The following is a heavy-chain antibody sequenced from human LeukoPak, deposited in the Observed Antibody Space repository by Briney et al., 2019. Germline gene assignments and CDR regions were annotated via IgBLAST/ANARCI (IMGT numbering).Heavy chain of an antibody. V-gene: IGHV1-46*01. D-gene: IGHD4-23*01. CDR3: ARGYDSGGNY. J-gene: IGHJ4*02. CDR2: INPSGGST. CDR1: GYTCTSYH. Sequence: ASVKVSCKASGYTCTSYHMHWVRQAPGHGLEWMGIINPSGGSTTYAQQFQGRVTMTRDTSTSTVCMELSSLRSEDTAVYYCARGYDSGGNYWGQGTLVTVSS.